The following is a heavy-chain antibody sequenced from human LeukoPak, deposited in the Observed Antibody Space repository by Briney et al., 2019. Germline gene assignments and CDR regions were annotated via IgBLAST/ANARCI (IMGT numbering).Heavy chain of an antibody. D-gene: IGHD1-26*01. Sequence: GGSLRLSCAASGFTFRNFAMSWVRQAPGKGLEWVSGLSHGGTRTFYAASVKGRFTISRDDSNSTLFLQMDSLRVEDTDTYYCAKDIELFVSWGQGTLVIVSS. CDR2: LSHGGTRT. CDR1: GFTFRNFA. V-gene: IGHV3-23*01. J-gene: IGHJ4*02. CDR3: AKDIELFVS.